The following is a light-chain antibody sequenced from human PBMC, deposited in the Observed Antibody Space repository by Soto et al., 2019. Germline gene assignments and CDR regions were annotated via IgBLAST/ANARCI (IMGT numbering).Light chain of an antibody. Sequence: QSVLTQPASVSGSPGQSITISCIGTSSDIGRYNYVSWYQQYPGKAPKFIIYDVSNRPSGVSNRFSGSKSCNTASLTISGLQAEDEADYYCSSYISSSTYVFGTGTKVTVL. V-gene: IGLV2-14*01. CDR2: DVS. CDR3: SSYISSSTYV. J-gene: IGLJ1*01. CDR1: SSDIGRYNY.